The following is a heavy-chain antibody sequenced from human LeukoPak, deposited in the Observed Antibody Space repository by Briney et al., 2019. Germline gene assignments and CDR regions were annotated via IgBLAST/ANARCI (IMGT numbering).Heavy chain of an antibody. V-gene: IGHV3-74*01. Sequence: GGSLRLSCAASGFTFSSYWMHWVRQAPGKGLVWVARINSDGSSTSYADSVKGRFTISRDNSKNTLYLQVNSLRAEDTAVYYCAKGGKWDVTPFDYWGQGTLVTVSS. D-gene: IGHD1-26*01. J-gene: IGHJ4*02. CDR2: INSDGSST. CDR3: AKGGKWDVTPFDY. CDR1: GFTFSSYW.